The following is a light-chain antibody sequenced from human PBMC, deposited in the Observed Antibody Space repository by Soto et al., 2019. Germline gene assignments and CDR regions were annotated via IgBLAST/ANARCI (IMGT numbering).Light chain of an antibody. CDR2: WAS. CDR3: QQYYSTPIA. J-gene: IGKJ4*01. Sequence: DIVMTQSPNSLAVSLGERATLNCKSSQSVLYTSNNKNYLAWYQQKPRQPPKLLIYWASTRESGVPDRFSGSGSGTDFTLTVSSLQAEDVAVYYFQQYYSTPIAFGGGTKVDIK. V-gene: IGKV4-1*01. CDR1: QSVLYTSNNKNY.